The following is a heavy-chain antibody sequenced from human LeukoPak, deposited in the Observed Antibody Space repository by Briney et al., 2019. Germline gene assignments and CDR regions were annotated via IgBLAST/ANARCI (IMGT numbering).Heavy chain of an antibody. CDR2: ISGSGGST. CDR1: GFTFSNYA. D-gene: IGHD5-24*01. V-gene: IGHV3-23*01. CDR3: AKDWGRMATITPYDAFDI. J-gene: IGHJ3*02. Sequence: GGSLRLSCAASGFTFSNYAMSWVRQPPGKGLEWVSAISGSGGSTYYADSVKGRFTISRDNSKNTLYLQMNSLRVEDTAVYYCAKDWGRMATITPYDAFDIWGQGTMVTVSS.